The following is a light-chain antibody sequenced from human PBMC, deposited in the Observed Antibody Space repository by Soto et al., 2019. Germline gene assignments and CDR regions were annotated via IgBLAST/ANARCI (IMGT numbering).Light chain of an antibody. CDR3: CAYAGRYTYV. Sequence: QSALTQPRSVSGSPGQSVTLSCTGTSSDVGGYNYVSWYQQHPGKAPKVMIYDVSKRPSGVPDRFSGSRSGNTASLTISGLQAEDEADYYCCAYAGRYTYVFGTGTQLTVL. CDR1: SSDVGGYNY. V-gene: IGLV2-11*01. J-gene: IGLJ1*01. CDR2: DVS.